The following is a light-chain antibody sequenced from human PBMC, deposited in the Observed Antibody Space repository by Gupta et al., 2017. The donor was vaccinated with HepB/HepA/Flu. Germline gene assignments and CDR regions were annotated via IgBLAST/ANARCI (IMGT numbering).Light chain of an antibody. J-gene: IGKJ1*01. CDR3: KQRIHWPWT. V-gene: IGKV3-11*01. CDR2: DAS. CDR1: KSVSNY. Sequence: PATLSLSPGERATISCSASKSVSNYLGWYQQKPGQAPRLLIYDASNRATGIPARFSGSGSGTDFTLTISRLEPEDVAVYYCKQRIHWPWTFGQGTKVEIK.